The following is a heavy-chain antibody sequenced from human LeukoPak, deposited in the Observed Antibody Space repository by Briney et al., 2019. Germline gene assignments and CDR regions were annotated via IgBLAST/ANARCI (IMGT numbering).Heavy chain of an antibody. CDR1: GFSVSEYY. CDR2: ITRENWI. CDR3: ARGLHLDSSGSLYY. Sequence: GGSLRLSCAASGFSVSEYYVTWVRQAPGKGLEWIAYITRENWIYYSDSVKGRFTISRDHAKNSVYLEMNSLRADDTAVYYCARGLHLDSSGSLYYWGQGTLVTVSS. D-gene: IGHD3-22*01. J-gene: IGHJ4*02. V-gene: IGHV3-11*01.